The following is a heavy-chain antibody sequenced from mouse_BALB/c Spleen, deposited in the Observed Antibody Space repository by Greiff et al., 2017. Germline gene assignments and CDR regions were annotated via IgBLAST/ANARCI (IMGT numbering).Heavy chain of an antibody. CDR3: ASPLYYGSRYAAMDY. CDR1: GFNIKDTY. J-gene: IGHJ4*01. CDR2: IDPANGNT. V-gene: IGHV14-3*02. Sequence: VQLQQSGAELVKPGASVKLSCTASGFNIKDTYMHWVKQRPEQGLEWIGRIDPANGNTKYDPKFQGKATITADTSSNTAYLQLSSLTSEDTAVYYCASPLYYGSRYAAMDYWGQGTSVTVSA. D-gene: IGHD1-1*01.